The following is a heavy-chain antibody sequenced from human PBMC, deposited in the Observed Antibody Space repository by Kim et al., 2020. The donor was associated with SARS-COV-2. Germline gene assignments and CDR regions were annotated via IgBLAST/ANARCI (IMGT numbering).Heavy chain of an antibody. V-gene: IGHV3-23*01. J-gene: IGHJ5*02. CDR3: AKDQTSYYGSGRRFDP. D-gene: IGHD3-10*01. Sequence: SFKCRLTISRDNSKNPLYLQMNSPRAEDTAVYYCAKDQTSYYGSGRRFDPWGQGTLVTVSS.